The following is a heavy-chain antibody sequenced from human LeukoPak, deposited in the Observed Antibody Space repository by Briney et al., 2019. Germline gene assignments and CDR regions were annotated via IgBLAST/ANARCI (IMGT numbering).Heavy chain of an antibody. CDR1: GYTFTSYG. J-gene: IGHJ6*03. CDR2: ISAYNGNA. CDR3: ARDDYGGNSDYYYYYMDV. Sequence: ASVKVSCKASGYTFTSYGISWVRQAPGQGLDWMGWISAYNGNANYAQKLQGRVTMTTDTSTSTAYMELRSLRSDDTAVYYCARDDYGGNSDYYYYYMDVWGKGTTVTVSS. D-gene: IGHD4-23*01. V-gene: IGHV1-18*01.